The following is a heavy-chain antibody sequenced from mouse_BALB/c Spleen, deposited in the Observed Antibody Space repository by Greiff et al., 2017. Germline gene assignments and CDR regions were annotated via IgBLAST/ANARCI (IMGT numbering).Heavy chain of an antibody. Sequence: VQLQQSGPELVKPGASVRISCKASGYTFTSYYIHWVKQRPGQGLEWIGWIYPGNVNTKYNEKFKGKATLTADKSSSTAYMQLSSLTSEDSAVYFCAKEGEDYWGQGTSVTVSS. J-gene: IGHJ4*01. CDR2: IYPGNVNT. V-gene: IGHV1S56*01. CDR3: AKEGEDY. CDR1: GYTFTSYY.